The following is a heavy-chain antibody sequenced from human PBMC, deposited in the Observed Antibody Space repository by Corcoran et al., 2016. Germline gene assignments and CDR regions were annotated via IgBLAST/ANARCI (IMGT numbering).Heavy chain of an antibody. CDR2: IYYSGST. CDR1: GGSISSYY. Sequence: QVQLQESGPGLVKPSETLSLTCTVSGGSISSYYWSWIRQPPGKGLEWIGYIYYSGSTNYNPSLKSRVTISVDTSKNQFSLKLSSVTAADTAVYYCARVPPPSVRRAYSSGWYDSWGQGTLVTVSS. D-gene: IGHD6-19*01. CDR3: ARVPPPSVRRAYSSGWYDS. V-gene: IGHV4-59*01. J-gene: IGHJ5*01.